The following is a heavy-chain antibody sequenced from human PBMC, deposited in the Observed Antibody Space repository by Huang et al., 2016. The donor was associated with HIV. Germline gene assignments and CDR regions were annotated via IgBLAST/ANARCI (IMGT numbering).Heavy chain of an antibody. Sequence: EVQLVESGGGLVQPGGSLRLSCAASGFTFSSYWMHWVRQAPGKGLVWVSRMNSVGSSSGYADSVKGRFTISRDNAKNTLYLQMNSLRAEDTAVYYCVRDPRIQSWLNYFDYWGQGTLVSVSS. CDR2: MNSVGSSS. V-gene: IGHV3-74*01. D-gene: IGHD3-22*01. J-gene: IGHJ4*02. CDR1: GFTFSSYW. CDR3: VRDPRIQSWLNYFDY.